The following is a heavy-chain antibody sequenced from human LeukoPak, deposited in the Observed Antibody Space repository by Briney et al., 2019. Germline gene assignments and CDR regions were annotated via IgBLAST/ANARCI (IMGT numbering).Heavy chain of an antibody. CDR1: GYTFTSYG. J-gene: IGHJ4*02. CDR3: APLDADGDPPAWG. D-gene: IGHD4-17*01. V-gene: IGHV1-18*01. CDR2: ISAYNGNT. Sequence: SVKVSCNASGYTFTSYGICSVRQAPGQGLEWMGWISAYNGNTNYTQNLHFRITMTTDTSTSTTYTELRSLKTDTTAAYYGAPLDADGDPPAWGWGQGALVTVSS.